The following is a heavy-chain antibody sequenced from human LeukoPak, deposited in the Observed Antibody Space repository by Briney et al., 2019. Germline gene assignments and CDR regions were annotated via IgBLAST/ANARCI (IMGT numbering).Heavy chain of an antibody. Sequence: ASVKVSCKASRGTFSNYAISWVRQASGQGLDWMGGIIPSFGTANYSQKFQGRVTITADESTSTAYMELSSLRSEDTAIYYCARDPRTSGYSYGLGYWGQGTLVIVSS. J-gene: IGHJ4*02. D-gene: IGHD5-18*01. V-gene: IGHV1-69*13. CDR3: ARDPRTSGYSYGLGY. CDR1: RGTFSNYA. CDR2: IIPSFGTA.